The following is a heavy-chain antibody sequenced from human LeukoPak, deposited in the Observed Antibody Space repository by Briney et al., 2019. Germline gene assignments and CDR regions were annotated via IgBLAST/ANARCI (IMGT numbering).Heavy chain of an antibody. D-gene: IGHD6-6*01. Sequence: GGSLRLSCEASGLTFYGHWMHWFRQVPGKGLVWVSEINGAGTKKNYADSVRGRFTISRDNAKNSLFLQMNGLRAEDTAVYYCARRGGSSSRRSPIDYWGQGTLVTVSS. CDR3: ARRGGSSSRRSPIDY. V-gene: IGHV3-74*01. CDR2: INGAGTKK. J-gene: IGHJ4*02. CDR1: GLTFYGHW.